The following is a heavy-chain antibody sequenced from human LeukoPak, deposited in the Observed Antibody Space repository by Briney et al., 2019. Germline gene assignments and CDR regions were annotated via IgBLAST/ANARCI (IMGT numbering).Heavy chain of an antibody. CDR1: GSTFSSYA. CDR3: ARDYYDSSGYCPFDY. J-gene: IGHJ4*02. V-gene: IGHV3-30-3*01. D-gene: IGHD3-22*01. CDR2: ISYDGSNK. Sequence: PGRSLRLSCAASGSTFSSYAMHWVRQAPGKGLEWVAVISYDGSNKYYADSVKGRFTISRDNSKNTLYLQMNSLRAEDTAVYYCARDYYDSSGYCPFDYWGQGTLVTVSS.